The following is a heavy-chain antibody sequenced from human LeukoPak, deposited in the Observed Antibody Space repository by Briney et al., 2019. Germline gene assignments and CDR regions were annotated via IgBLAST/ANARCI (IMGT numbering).Heavy chain of an antibody. Sequence: GGSLRLSCAASGFTFSDYYMSWIRQAPGKGLEWVSYISSSGSTIYYADSVKGRFTISRDNAKNSLYLQMNSLRAEDTAVHYCASDSLGNYFDYWGQGTLVTVSS. V-gene: IGHV3-11*01. CDR3: ASDSLGNYFDY. D-gene: IGHD7-27*01. CDR2: ISSSGSTI. CDR1: GFTFSDYY. J-gene: IGHJ4*02.